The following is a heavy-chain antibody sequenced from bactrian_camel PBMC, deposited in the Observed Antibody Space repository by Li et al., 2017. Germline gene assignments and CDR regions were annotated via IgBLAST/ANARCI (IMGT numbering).Heavy chain of an antibody. CDR1: TYIVNSKC. D-gene: IGHD1*01. CDR3: ASTPLVREKWLRLVEAEYNY. CDR2: MSAGDSFT. J-gene: IGHJ4*01. Sequence: HVQLVESGGGSVQVGGSRRLSCAASTYIVNSKCLGWFRQTPGKEREGVAFMSAGDSFTFYDDSVQGRFTISKDQYKNTLTLEMNNLQPEDTGMYYCASTPLVREKWLRLVEAEYNYWGQGTQVTVS. V-gene: IGHV3S54*01.